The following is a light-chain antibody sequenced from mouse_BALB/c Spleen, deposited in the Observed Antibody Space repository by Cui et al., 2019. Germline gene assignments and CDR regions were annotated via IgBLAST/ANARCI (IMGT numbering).Light chain of an antibody. CDR1: ASVSY. V-gene: IGKV4-59*01. J-gene: IGKJ2*01. Sequence: QIVLIKPTAIMFASAGEKVAITCSASASVSYMHWYQEESGTSPKRWIYDTSKLASGVPARFSGSGSGTSYSLTISSMEAEDAATYCCQQWSSNPPMYTFGGGTKLEIK. CDR3: QQWSSNPPMYT. CDR2: DTS.